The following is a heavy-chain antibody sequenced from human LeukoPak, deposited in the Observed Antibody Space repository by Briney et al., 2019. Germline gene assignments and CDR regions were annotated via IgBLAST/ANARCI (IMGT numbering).Heavy chain of an antibody. J-gene: IGHJ6*02. CDR1: GFTFSSYW. D-gene: IGHD1-26*01. CDR2: TYSDGSST. CDR3: ARGAKNSGMDV. V-gene: IGHV3-74*01. Sequence: GGSLRVSCAASGFTFSSYWMDWVRQAPGKGLVWVSRTYSDGSSTSYADSVKGRFTISRDNAKNTLYLQMNSLRVEDTAAYYCARGAKNSGMDVWGQGTTVTASS.